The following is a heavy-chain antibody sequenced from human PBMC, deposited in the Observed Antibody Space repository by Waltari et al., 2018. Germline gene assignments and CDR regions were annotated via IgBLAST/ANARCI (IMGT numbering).Heavy chain of an antibody. J-gene: IGHJ4*02. CDR1: GGSISSSSYY. CDR3: AAKREEVRGELLIDY. Sequence: QLQLQESGPGLVKPSETLSLTCTVSGGSISSSSYYWGWIRQPPGKGLEWIGSIYYSGSTDYNPSLKSRVTISVDTSKNQFSLKLSSVTAADTAVYYCAAKREEVRGELLIDYWGQGTLVTVSS. V-gene: IGHV4-39*07. CDR2: IYYSGST. D-gene: IGHD1-26*01.